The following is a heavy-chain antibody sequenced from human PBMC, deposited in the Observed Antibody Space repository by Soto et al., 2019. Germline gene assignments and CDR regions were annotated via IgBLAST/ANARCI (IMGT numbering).Heavy chain of an antibody. CDR3: LKDAPNGSIDD. CDR2: VSPTGDTV. CDR1: GFRFEQYV. Sequence: VQVVASGGGLVQPGRSLRLSCAVSGFRFEQYVMHWVRQGPGKDLECVSTVSPTGDTVAYADSVEGRVTVSRDNAKNSLYLQMNSLKGDDTAFYYCLKDAPNGSIDDWGQGTLVTVSS. V-gene: IGHV3-9*01. D-gene: IGHD3-10*01. J-gene: IGHJ4*02.